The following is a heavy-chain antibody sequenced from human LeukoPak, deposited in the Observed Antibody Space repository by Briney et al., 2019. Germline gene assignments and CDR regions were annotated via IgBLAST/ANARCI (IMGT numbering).Heavy chain of an antibody. V-gene: IGHV3-11*01. CDR2: IDTSGRTI. CDR1: GFTFSDWY. J-gene: IGHJ6*02. CDR3: ARGHYGLDV. Sequence: GGSLRLSCAASGFTFSDWYMSWIRQAPGKGLEWVSCIDTSGRTIYYADSVKGRFTISRDNARNSLYLQMSSLRAEDTAVYYCARGHYGLDVWGQGTTVTVSS.